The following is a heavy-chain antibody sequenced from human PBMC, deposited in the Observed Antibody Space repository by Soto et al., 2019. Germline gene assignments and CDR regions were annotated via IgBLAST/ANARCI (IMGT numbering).Heavy chain of an antibody. CDR1: GGSFSGYY. CDR2: INHSGST. CDR3: ARGRGRRYFDWLLFEDYNWFDP. V-gene: IGHV4-34*01. D-gene: IGHD3-9*01. J-gene: IGHJ5*02. Sequence: SETLSLTCAVYGGSFSGYYWSWIRQPPGKGLEWIGEINHSGSTNYNLSLKSRVTISVDTSKNQFSLKLSSVTAADTAVYYCARGRGRRYFDWLLFEDYNWFDPWGQGTLVTVSS.